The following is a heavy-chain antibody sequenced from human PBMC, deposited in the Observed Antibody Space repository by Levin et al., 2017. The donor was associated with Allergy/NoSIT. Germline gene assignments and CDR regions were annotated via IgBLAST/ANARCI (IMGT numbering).Heavy chain of an antibody. D-gene: IGHD1-26*01. J-gene: IGHJ6*02. V-gene: IGHV3-74*03. Sequence: PGGSLRLSCVGSGFTFSGYWMHWVRQVPGKGPVWVARINTDGTSASSADSVKGRFIISRDNAANTVYLQMNSLRAEDTAVYYCARKGRGAGGAYTYDNGFDVWGQGTTVTVSS. CDR3: ARKGRGAGGAYTYDNGFDV. CDR1: GFTFSGYW. CDR2: INTDGTSA.